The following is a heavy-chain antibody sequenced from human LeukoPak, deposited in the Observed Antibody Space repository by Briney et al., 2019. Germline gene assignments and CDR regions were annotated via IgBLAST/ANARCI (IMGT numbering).Heavy chain of an antibody. Sequence: GGSLRLSCAASGFTVSRNYMNWVRQAPGKGLEWVSLLSSTGNTSYADSVKGRFTISRHNSKNTLYLQMSSLRVKDTAVYYCARGGSGWYAFDSWGQGTLVTVSS. CDR1: GFTVSRNY. D-gene: IGHD6-19*01. CDR2: LSSTGNT. J-gene: IGHJ4*02. CDR3: ARGGSGWYAFDS. V-gene: IGHV3-66*01.